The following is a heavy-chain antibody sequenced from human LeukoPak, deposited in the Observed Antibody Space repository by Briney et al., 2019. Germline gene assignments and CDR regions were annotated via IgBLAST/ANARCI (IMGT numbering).Heavy chain of an antibody. V-gene: IGHV4-61*02. CDR1: GGSISSGIYY. CDR3: ARVGQRKRSVAAPRYYYYYMDV. J-gene: IGHJ6*03. CDR2: IYTSGST. D-gene: IGHD6-19*01. Sequence: PSETLSLTCTVSGGSISSGIYYWSWIRQPAGKGLEWIGRIYTSGSTNYNPPLKSRVTISVDTSKNQFSLKLSSVTAADTAVYYCARVGQRKRSVAAPRYYYYYMDVWGKGTTVTVSS.